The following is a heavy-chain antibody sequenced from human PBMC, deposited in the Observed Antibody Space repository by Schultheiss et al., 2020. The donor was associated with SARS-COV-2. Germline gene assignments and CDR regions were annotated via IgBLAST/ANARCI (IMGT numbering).Heavy chain of an antibody. CDR2: IYSGGST. J-gene: IGHJ5*02. CDR3: ARGSITNWFDP. Sequence: GGSLRLSCAASGFTVSSNYMSWVRQAPGKGLEWVSVIYSGGSTYYADSVKGRFTISRDNSKNTLYLQMNILRAEDTAVYYCARGSITNWFDPWGQGTLVTVSS. CDR1: GFTVSSNY. V-gene: IGHV3-53*01.